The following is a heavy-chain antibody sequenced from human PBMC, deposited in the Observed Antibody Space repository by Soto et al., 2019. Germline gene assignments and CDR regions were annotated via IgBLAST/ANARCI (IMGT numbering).Heavy chain of an antibody. CDR2: IYYSGGT. CDR1: GAALSSGGYF. D-gene: IGHD6-19*01. J-gene: IGHJ5*02. Sequence: SETLSLTCTVSGAALSSGGYFYTWVRQPPGKGLEWLGYIYYSGGTNYNPSLKSRVTISLDKSKSQFFLRLISVTAADTAVYYGTREQSDDNYFDPWGQGTLVTVSS. V-gene: IGHV4-61*08. CDR3: TREQSDDNYFDP.